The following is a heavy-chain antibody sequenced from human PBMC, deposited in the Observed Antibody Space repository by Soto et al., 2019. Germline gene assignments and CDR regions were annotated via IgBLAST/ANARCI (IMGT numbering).Heavy chain of an antibody. Sequence: QVQLVQSGAEVKKPGSSVKVSCKASGGTFSSYAISWVRQAPGQGLEWMGGIIPIFGTANYAQKFQGRVTITADESTSTAYMELSSLISEDMAVYYCARGWLNYGTNTAFWEYWGQGTLVTVSS. J-gene: IGHJ4*02. CDR2: IIPIFGTA. D-gene: IGHD3-10*01. CDR1: GGTFSSYA. V-gene: IGHV1-69*01. CDR3: ARGWLNYGTNTAFWEY.